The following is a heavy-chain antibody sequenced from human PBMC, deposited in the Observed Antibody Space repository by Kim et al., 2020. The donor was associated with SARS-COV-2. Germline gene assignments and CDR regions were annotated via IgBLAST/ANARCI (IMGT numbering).Heavy chain of an antibody. Sequence: SVKVSCKASGGTFSSYAISWVRQAPGQGLEWMGGIIPIFGTANYAQKFQGRVTITADESTSTAYMELSSLRSEDTAVYYCASGEGIAVAGPPLCEYWGQGTLVTVSS. J-gene: IGHJ4*02. V-gene: IGHV1-69*13. CDR2: IIPIFGTA. CDR1: GGTFSSYA. D-gene: IGHD6-19*01. CDR3: ASGEGIAVAGPPLCEY.